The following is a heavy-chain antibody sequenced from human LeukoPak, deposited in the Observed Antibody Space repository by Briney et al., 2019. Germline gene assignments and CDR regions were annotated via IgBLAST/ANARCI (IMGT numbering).Heavy chain of an antibody. CDR1: GGSFSGYY. CDR3: ARRPGYSYGYPRGVYYYYYYMDV. Sequence: SETLSLTCAVYGGSFSGYYWSWIRQPPGKGLEWIGEINHIGSTNYNPSLKSRVTISVDTSKNQFSLKLSSVTAADTAVYYCARRPGYSYGYPRGVYYYYYYMDVWGKGTMVTVSS. D-gene: IGHD5-18*01. J-gene: IGHJ6*03. CDR2: INHIGST. V-gene: IGHV4-34*01.